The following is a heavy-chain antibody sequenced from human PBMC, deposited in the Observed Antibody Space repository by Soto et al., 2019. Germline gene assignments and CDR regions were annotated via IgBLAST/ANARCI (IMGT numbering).Heavy chain of an antibody. Sequence: QVQLVESGGGVVQPGRSLRLSCAVSGITFSSYGMHWVRQSPVKGLEWVAVIWYDGSNKYYADSVKGRFTISRDNSKNTLYLQMNSLRAEDTAVYYCARGLTKSFRPTDMDVWGKGTTVTVSS. CDR2: IWYDGSNK. CDR1: GITFSSYG. CDR3: ARGLTKSFRPTDMDV. V-gene: IGHV3-33*01. J-gene: IGHJ6*03. D-gene: IGHD3-3*01.